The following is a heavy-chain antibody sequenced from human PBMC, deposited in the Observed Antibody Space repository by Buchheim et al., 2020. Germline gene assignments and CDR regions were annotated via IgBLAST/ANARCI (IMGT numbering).Heavy chain of an antibody. V-gene: IGHV3-30*04. CDR3: ARQNWGNYWYFDL. D-gene: IGHD7-27*01. Sequence: QVQLVESGGGVVQPGRSLRLSCAASGFTFSGYGLHWVCQAQGKGLEWVAVISYDGSNKYYADSVKGRFTISRDNSKNTLYLQMNSLRAEDTAVYYCARQNWGNYWYFDLWGRGTL. CDR2: ISYDGSNK. CDR1: GFTFSGYG. J-gene: IGHJ2*01.